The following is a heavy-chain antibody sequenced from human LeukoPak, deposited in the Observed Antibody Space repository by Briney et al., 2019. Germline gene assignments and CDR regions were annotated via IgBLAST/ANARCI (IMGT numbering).Heavy chain of an antibody. CDR2: INHSGST. Sequence: SETLSLTCAVYGXSFSGYYWSWIRQPPGKGLECIGEINHSGSTNYNPSLKSRVTISVDTSKNQFSLKLSSVTAADTAVYYCARVLEGSSGQHWYFDLWGRGTLVTVSS. CDR1: GXSFSGYY. CDR3: ARVLEGSSGQHWYFDL. D-gene: IGHD6-19*01. V-gene: IGHV4-34*01. J-gene: IGHJ2*01.